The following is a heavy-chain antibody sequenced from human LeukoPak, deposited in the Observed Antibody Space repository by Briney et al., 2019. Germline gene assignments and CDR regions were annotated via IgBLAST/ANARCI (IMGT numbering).Heavy chain of an antibody. CDR3: ARGPLIRGGFRVRYYYMDV. CDR2: IIPIFGTA. Sequence: ASVKVSCKASGGTFSSYAISWVRQAPGQGLEWMGGIIPIFGTANYAQKFQGRVTITTDESTSTAYMELSSLRSEDTAVYYCARGPLIRGGFRVRYYYMDVWGKGTTVTVSS. V-gene: IGHV1-69*05. CDR1: GGTFSSYA. D-gene: IGHD3-10*01. J-gene: IGHJ6*03.